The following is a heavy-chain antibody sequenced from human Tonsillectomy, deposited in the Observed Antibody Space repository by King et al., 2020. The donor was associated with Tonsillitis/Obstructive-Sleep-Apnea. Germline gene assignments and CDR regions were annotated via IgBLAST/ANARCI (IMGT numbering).Heavy chain of an antibody. D-gene: IGHD2-15*01. CDR1: GYSFTSYW. J-gene: IGHJ4*02. Sequence: QLVQSGAEAKKPGESLKISCKGSGYSFTSYWIGWVRQMPGKGLEWMGIIYPGDSDTRYSPSFQGQVPISADKSISTAHLEWSSLKASDTATYDCARQSRGADIHYFDYWGQGTLVTVSS. CDR2: IYPGDSDT. CDR3: ARQSRGADIHYFDY. V-gene: IGHV5-51*01.